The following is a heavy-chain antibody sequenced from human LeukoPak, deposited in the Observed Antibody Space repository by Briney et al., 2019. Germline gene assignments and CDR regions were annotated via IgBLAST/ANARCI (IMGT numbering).Heavy chain of an antibody. J-gene: IGHJ4*02. D-gene: IGHD1-26*01. V-gene: IGHV1-18*04. CDR1: GYTFTGYY. Sequence: GSVKVSCKASGYTFTGYYMHWVRQAPGQGLEWMGWISTYNGDTNYAQNLQGRVTMTTDTSTSTAYMDLRSLRSDDTAVYYCARDTGSSPGDYWGQGTLVTVSS. CDR3: ARDTGSSPGDY. CDR2: ISTYNGDT.